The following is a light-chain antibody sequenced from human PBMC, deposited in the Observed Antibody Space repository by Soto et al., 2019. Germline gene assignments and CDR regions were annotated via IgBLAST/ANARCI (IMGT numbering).Light chain of an antibody. CDR2: EVT. J-gene: IGLJ1*01. Sequence: QSVLTQPPSASGSPGQTVTISCTGTSSDVGGYDYVSWYQQHPGEAPKLIIYEVTKRPSGVPDRFSGSKSGNTASLTVSGLQAEDEADYHCSSYAGGKNFYVFGTGTNSPS. CDR1: SSDVGGYDY. V-gene: IGLV2-8*01. CDR3: SSYAGGKNFYV.